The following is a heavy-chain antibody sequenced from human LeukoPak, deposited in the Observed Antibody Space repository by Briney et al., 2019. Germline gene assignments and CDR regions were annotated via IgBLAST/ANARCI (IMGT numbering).Heavy chain of an antibody. CDR1: GGSFSGYY. J-gene: IGHJ6*03. D-gene: IGHD6-6*01. CDR3: ARGPGEEVAARLGYYYMDV. V-gene: IGHV4-34*01. Sequence: PSETLSLTCAVYGGSFSGYYWSWIRLPPGKGLEWIGEINHSGSTNYNPSLKSRVTISVDTSKNQFSLKLSSVTAADTAVYYCARGPGEEVAARLGYYYMDVWGKGTTVTVSS. CDR2: INHSGST.